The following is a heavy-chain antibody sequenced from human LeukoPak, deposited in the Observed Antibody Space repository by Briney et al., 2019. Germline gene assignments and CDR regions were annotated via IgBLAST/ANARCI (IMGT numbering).Heavy chain of an antibody. Sequence: GGSLKLSRAASGFTFSGSAMHWVRQASGKGLEWVGRIRSKANSYATTYAASVKGRFTISRDDSKNTAYLQMNSLKTEDTAVYYCTRRTVAGYYYYMDVWGKGTTVTVSS. V-gene: IGHV3-73*01. CDR2: IRSKANSYAT. J-gene: IGHJ6*03. D-gene: IGHD6-19*01. CDR3: TRRTVAGYYYYMDV. CDR1: GFTFSGSA.